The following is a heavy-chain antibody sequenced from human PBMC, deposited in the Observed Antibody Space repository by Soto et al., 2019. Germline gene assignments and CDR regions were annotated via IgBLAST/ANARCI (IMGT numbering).Heavy chain of an antibody. CDR3: ASWRSYSGSYCFDY. V-gene: IGHV1-69*06. CDR1: GGTFNTYT. J-gene: IGHJ4*02. D-gene: IGHD1-26*01. Sequence: QVQLVQSGAEVKKPGASVKVSCEASGGTFNTYTINWVRQAPGRGLEWVGQIVPMYDSVNYAENFQGRVTITADKSTKTAYMELTRLRSEDTALAFCASWRSYSGSYCFDYWGQGTLVTVSS. CDR2: IVPMYDSV.